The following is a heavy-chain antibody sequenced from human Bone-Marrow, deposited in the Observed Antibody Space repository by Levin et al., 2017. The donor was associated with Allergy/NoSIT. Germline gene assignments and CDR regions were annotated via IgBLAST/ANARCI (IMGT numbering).Heavy chain of an antibody. D-gene: IGHD3-10*01. CDR3: AKDQETGMVRGWFDP. Sequence: GESLKISCAASGFTFSSYAMSWVRQAPGKGLEWVSAISGSGGSTYYADSVKGRFTISRDNSKNTLYLQMNSLRAEDTAVYYCAKDQETGMVRGWFDPWGQGTLVTVSS. CDR1: GFTFSSYA. J-gene: IGHJ5*02. V-gene: IGHV3-23*01. CDR2: ISGSGGST.